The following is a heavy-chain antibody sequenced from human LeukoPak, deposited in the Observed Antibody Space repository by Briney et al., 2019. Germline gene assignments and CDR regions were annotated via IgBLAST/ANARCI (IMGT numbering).Heavy chain of an antibody. J-gene: IGHJ6*02. Sequence: GGSLRLSCAASRFTFSTYSMNWVRQAPGKGLEWVSYISSGSNTIYYADSVKGRFTISRDNAKNSLYLQMNSLRAEDTAVYYCARDLGMDVWGQGTTVTVSS. CDR2: ISSGSNTI. V-gene: IGHV3-48*01. CDR3: ARDLGMDV. CDR1: RFTFSTYS.